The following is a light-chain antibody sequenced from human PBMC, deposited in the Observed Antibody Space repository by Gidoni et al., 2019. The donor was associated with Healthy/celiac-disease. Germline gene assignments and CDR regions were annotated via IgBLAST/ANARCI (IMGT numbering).Light chain of an antibody. CDR2: EVS. Sequence: QSALTQPASVSGSPGQSITISCTGPSSDVGGYNYVSWYQQHPGKAPKLMIYEVSNRPSGVSNRFSGSKSGNTASLTISGLQAEYEADYYCSSYTSSSPYVFGTGTKVTVL. CDR1: SSDVGGYNY. CDR3: SSYTSSSPYV. V-gene: IGLV2-14*01. J-gene: IGLJ1*01.